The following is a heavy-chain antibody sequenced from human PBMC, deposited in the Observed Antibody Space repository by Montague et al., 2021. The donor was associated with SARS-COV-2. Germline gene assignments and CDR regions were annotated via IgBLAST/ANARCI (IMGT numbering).Heavy chain of an antibody. D-gene: IGHD6-19*01. CDR1: GFSLDSRGVG. V-gene: IGHV2-5*01. J-gene: IGHJ4*02. CDR2: IYWNDDK. Sequence: PALVKPTQTLTLTCTFSGFSLDSRGVGVGWIRQPPGKALECLALIYWNDDKRYSPSLKTRLTVTKDTSKNQVVLTMTDMDSVDTATYFCAHKNSGWPIEFAYWGQGALVTVSS. CDR3: AHKNSGWPIEFAY.